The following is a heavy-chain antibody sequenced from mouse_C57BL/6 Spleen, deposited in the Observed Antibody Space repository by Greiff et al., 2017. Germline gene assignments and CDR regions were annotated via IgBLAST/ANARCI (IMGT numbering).Heavy chain of an antibody. Sequence: QVQLQQPGAELVKPGASVKMSCKASGYTFTSYWITWVKQRPGQGLVWFGDIYPGSGSTNYNEKFKSKATLTVDTSSSTAYMQFSSLTSEDSAVNYCARGGCGYDGAWFAYWGQGTLVTVSA. V-gene: IGHV1-55*01. D-gene: IGHD2-2*01. J-gene: IGHJ3*01. CDR1: GYTFTSYW. CDR3: ARGGCGYDGAWFAY. CDR2: IYPGSGST.